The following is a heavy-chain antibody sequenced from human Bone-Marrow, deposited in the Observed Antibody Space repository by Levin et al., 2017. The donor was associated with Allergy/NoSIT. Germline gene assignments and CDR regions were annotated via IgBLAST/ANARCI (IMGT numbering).Heavy chain of an antibody. V-gene: IGHV3-9*01. CDR2: ISWNSGSI. CDR1: GFTFRDYA. Sequence: GGSLRLSCAASGFTFRDYAMHWVRLVPGKGLEWVSVISWNSGSIHYADSVKGRFTISRDNAKNSLYLQMNSLRPEDTAFYYCVRDSAVTLGGPVDGFDVWGPGTTVTVSS. J-gene: IGHJ3*01. CDR3: VRDSAVTLGGPVDGFDV. D-gene: IGHD4-17*01.